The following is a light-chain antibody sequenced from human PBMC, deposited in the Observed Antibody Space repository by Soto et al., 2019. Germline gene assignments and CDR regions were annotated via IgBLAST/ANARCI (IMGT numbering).Light chain of an antibody. Sequence: QSALTQPASVSGSPGQSITISCVGTSSDIGDYNYVSWYQQHPGKVPKVIIYDVSNRPSGGSYRFSGTKSGNTASLTVSGLQAEDEADYYCGSYTRSGTLIFGTGTKLTVL. J-gene: IGLJ1*01. CDR2: DVS. CDR1: SSDIGDYNY. V-gene: IGLV2-14*01. CDR3: GSYTRSGTLI.